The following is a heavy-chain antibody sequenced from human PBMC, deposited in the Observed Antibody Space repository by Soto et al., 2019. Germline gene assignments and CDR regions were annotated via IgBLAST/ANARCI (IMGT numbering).Heavy chain of an antibody. CDR1: GGSFSGYY. V-gene: IGHV4-34*01. CDR2: INHSGST. J-gene: IGHJ5*02. D-gene: IGHD4-17*01. Sequence: SETLSLTCAVYGGSFSGYYWSWIRQPPGKGLEWIGEINHSGSTNYNPSLKSRVTISVDTSKNQFSLKLSSVTAADTAVYYRATAVTSINWFDPWGQGTLVTVSS. CDR3: ATAVTSINWFDP.